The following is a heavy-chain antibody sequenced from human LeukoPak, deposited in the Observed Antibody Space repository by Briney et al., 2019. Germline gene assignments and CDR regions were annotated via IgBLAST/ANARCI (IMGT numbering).Heavy chain of an antibody. CDR1: GFTFSSYA. D-gene: IGHD6-13*01. J-gene: IGHJ5*02. CDR3: ARERELAAFDP. Sequence: GGSLRLSCAASGFTFSSYAMHWVRQAPGKGLEWVAVISYDGSNKYYADSVKCRFTISRDNSKNTLYLQMNSLRAEDTAVYYCARERELAAFDPWGQGTLVTVSS. CDR2: ISYDGSNK. V-gene: IGHV3-30-3*01.